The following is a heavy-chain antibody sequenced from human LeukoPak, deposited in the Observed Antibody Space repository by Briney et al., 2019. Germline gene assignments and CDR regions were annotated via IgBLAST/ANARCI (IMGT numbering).Heavy chain of an antibody. CDR1: GFTVSSNY. J-gene: IGHJ4*02. D-gene: IGHD4-23*01. CDR2: ISGSGGST. CDR3: AKDWATVVPYFDY. V-gene: IGHV3-23*01. Sequence: GGSLRLSCAASGFTVSSNYMSWVRQAPGKGLEWVSAISGSGGSTYYADSVKGRFTISRDNSKNTLYLQMNSLRAEDTAVYYCAKDWATVVPYFDYWGQGTLVTVSS.